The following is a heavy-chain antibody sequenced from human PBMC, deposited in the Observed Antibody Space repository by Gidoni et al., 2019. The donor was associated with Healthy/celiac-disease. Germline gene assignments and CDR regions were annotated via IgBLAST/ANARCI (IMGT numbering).Heavy chain of an antibody. D-gene: IGHD3-10*01. CDR1: GFSLSNARMG. CDR2: IFSNDEK. V-gene: IGHV2-26*01. Sequence: QVTLKESGPVLVKPTETLTLTCTVSGFSLSNARMGVSWIRQPPGKALEWLAHIFSNDEKSYSTSLKSRLTISKDTSKSQVVLTMTNMDPVDTATYYCARIRGGGGYGSGIVGALYYYYYYMDVWGKGTTVTVSS. J-gene: IGHJ6*03. CDR3: ARIRGGGGYGSGIVGALYYYYYYMDV.